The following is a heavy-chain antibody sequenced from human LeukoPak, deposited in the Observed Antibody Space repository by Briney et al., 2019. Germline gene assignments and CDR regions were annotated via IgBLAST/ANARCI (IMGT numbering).Heavy chain of an antibody. CDR1: GYTFTAYY. J-gene: IGHJ1*01. CDR3: ARGYYGSGSYSEYFQY. D-gene: IGHD3-10*01. Sequence: ASVTVSCKASGYTFTAYYIHWVRHAPGQGLEYMGVINPSSENTSYTQRFRGRVTMTRDTSTSTVYMQLSSLRSEDTAVYYCARGYYGSGSYSEYFQYWGQGTLVTVSS. V-gene: IGHV1-46*01. CDR2: INPSSENT.